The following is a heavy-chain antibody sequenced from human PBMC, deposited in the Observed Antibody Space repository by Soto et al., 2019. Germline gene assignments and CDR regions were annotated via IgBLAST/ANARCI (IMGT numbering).Heavy chain of an antibody. Sequence: AEALTLTCTFSDGSINYSYWTWIRQPPGKGLEWIGYISYTGSANYNASLKSRLTISVDTSKNQFSLKLSSVTAADTALYYCARVNYGDYYYGMDVWGQGTTVTVSS. J-gene: IGHJ6*02. V-gene: IGHV4-59*01. CDR3: ARVNYGDYYYGMDV. CDR1: DGSINYSY. D-gene: IGHD4-17*01. CDR2: ISYTGSA.